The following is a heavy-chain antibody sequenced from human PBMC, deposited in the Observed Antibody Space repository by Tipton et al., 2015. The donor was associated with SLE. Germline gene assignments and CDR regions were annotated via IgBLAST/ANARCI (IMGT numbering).Heavy chain of an antibody. CDR2: INHRGGT. V-gene: IGHV4-34*01. CDR1: GGSFSGYY. D-gene: IGHD3-16*01. Sequence: TLSLTCAVYGGSFSGYYWSWIRQPPGKGLEWIGEINHRGGTNYNPSLKSGLTISVDTSKNQFSLRLSSVTAADTALYYCARGDLYSDYVWGTLRGAFDIWGQGTVVTVSS. CDR3: ARGDLYSDYVWGTLRGAFDI. J-gene: IGHJ3*02.